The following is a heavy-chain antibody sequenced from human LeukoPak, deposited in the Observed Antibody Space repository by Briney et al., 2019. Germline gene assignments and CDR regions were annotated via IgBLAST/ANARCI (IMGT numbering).Heavy chain of an antibody. CDR2: MSPNSGDT. CDR3: AKVPTSFYTASWGFDN. V-gene: IGHV1-8*01. CDR1: GYTFTSYD. J-gene: IGHJ4*02. D-gene: IGHD5-18*01. Sequence: ASVKVSCKASGYTFTSYDFNWVRQATGQRPEWMGWMSPNSGDTGYAQKFQDRVTMTRNTSISTAYMELSSLRSDDTAVYYCAKVPTSFYTASWGFDNWGQGTLVTVSS.